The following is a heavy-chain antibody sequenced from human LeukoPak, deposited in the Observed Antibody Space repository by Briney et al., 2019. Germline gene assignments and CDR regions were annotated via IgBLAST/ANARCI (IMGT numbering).Heavy chain of an antibody. D-gene: IGHD5-24*01. V-gene: IGHV4-34*01. CDR3: ARRMADY. Sequence: SETLSLTCAVYGGSFSGCYWSWIRQPPGKGLEWIGEINHSGSTNYNPSLKSRVTISVDTSKNQFSLKLSSVTAADTAVYYCARRMADYWGQGTLVTVSS. CDR2: INHSGST. CDR1: GGSFSGCY. J-gene: IGHJ4*02.